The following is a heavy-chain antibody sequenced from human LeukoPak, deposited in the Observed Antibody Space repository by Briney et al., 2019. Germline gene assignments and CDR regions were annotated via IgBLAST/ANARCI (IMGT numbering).Heavy chain of an antibody. CDR3: ATQGGSYRPPSY. D-gene: IGHD1-26*01. CDR2: IKQDGSEK. V-gene: IGHV3-7*01. Sequence: GGSLRLSCAASGFTFSSYWMSWVRQVPGKGLEWVANIKQDGSEKYYVDSVKGRFTISRDNAKNSLYLQMNGLRDEDTAVYYCATQGGSYRPPSYWGQGTLVTVSS. CDR1: GFTFSSYW. J-gene: IGHJ4*02.